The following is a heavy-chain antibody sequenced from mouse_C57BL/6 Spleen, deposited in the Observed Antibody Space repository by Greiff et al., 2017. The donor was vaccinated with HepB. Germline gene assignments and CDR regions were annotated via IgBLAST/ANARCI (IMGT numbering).Heavy chain of an antibody. Sequence: EVQLQESGPELVKPGASVKIPCKASGYTFTDYNMDWVKQSHGKSLEWIGDINPNNGGTIYNQKFKGKATLTVDKSSSTAYMELRSLTSEDTAVYYCARVDYYGSSGAMDYWGQGTSVTVSS. V-gene: IGHV1-18*01. D-gene: IGHD1-1*01. CDR1: GYTFTDYN. J-gene: IGHJ4*01. CDR3: ARVDYYGSSGAMDY. CDR2: INPNNGGT.